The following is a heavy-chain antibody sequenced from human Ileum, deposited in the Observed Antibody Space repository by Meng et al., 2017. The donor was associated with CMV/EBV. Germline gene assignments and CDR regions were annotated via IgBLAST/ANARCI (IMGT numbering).Heavy chain of an antibody. D-gene: IGHD3-22*01. J-gene: IGHJ4*02. V-gene: IGHV3-23*01. CDR2: VLGSDDAT. CDR3: AVGAMISDY. CDR1: GRTISNYG. Sequence: LRLSCELSGRTISNYGLSWVRQAPGKGLEWVSVVLGSDDATYYADSVKGRFTISRDHSKNTLYLQMNSLRAEDTAVYYCAVGAMISDYWGQGTLVTVSS.